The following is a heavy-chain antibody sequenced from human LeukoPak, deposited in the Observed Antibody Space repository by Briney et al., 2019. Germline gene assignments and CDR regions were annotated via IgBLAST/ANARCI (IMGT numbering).Heavy chain of an antibody. Sequence: PGGSLRLSCAASGLTVSSNYMSWVRQAPGKGLEWVSAISGSGGSTYYADSVKGRFTISRDNSKNTLYLQMNSLRAEDTAVYYACSGGSCYYWGQGTLVTVSS. CDR1: GLTVSSNY. J-gene: IGHJ4*02. CDR3: CSGGSCYY. D-gene: IGHD2-15*01. V-gene: IGHV3-23*01. CDR2: ISGSGGST.